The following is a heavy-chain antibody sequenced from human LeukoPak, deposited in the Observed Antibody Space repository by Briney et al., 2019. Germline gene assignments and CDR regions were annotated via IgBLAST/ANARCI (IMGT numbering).Heavy chain of an antibody. D-gene: IGHD2/OR15-2a*01. Sequence: GASVKVSCKVSGYTLTELSMHWVRQAPGQGLGWMGRIIPILGIANYAQKFQGRVTITADKSTSTAYMELSSLRSEDTAVYYCARDGSMAYAFDIWGQGTMVTVSS. CDR2: IIPILGIA. CDR1: GYTLTELS. V-gene: IGHV1-69*04. CDR3: ARDGSMAYAFDI. J-gene: IGHJ3*02.